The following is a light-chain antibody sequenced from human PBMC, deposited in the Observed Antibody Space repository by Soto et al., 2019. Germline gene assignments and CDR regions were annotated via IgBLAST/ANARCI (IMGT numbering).Light chain of an antibody. CDR2: DVT. Sequence: QSALTQPASVSGTPGQSITISCTGTSSDVGAYNYVSWYQQHPGKAPKLMIFDVTNRPSGVSDRFSGSKSGNTASLTISGLQAEDETDYYCSSYTSSRSYVFGTGTMVTVL. J-gene: IGLJ1*01. CDR3: SSYTSSRSYV. V-gene: IGLV2-14*03. CDR1: SSDVGAYNY.